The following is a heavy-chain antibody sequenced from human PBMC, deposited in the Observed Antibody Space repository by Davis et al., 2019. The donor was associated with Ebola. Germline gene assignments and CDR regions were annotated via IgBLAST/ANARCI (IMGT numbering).Heavy chain of an antibody. J-gene: IGHJ4*02. Sequence: PGGSLRLSCAASGFTFIDYYMSWVRQAPGKGLEWISCINHSGDSIFYANFVKGRFTMSRDNAKNFLYLQLSSLRADDTAMYYCARNSAPPDYWGQGALVTVSS. CDR3: ARNSAPPDY. V-gene: IGHV3-11*01. CDR1: GFTFIDYY. CDR2: INHSGDSI. D-gene: IGHD6-6*01.